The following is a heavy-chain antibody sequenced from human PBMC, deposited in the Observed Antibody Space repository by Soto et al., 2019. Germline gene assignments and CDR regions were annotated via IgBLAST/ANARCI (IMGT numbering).Heavy chain of an antibody. J-gene: IGHJ6*02. Sequence: GESRKISCKGSGYSFTSYWIGWVRQMPGKGLEWMGIIYPGDSDTRYSPSFRGQVTISADKSISTAYLQWSRLKASDTAMYYCVRLDPDYYYGIYVWGQRTTVPVSS. V-gene: IGHV5-51*01. CDR3: VRLDPDYYYGIYV. CDR2: IYPGDSDT. CDR1: GYSFTSYW.